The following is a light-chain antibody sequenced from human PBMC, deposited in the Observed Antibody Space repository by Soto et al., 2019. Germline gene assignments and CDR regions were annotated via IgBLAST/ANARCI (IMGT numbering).Light chain of an antibody. CDR2: EAT. CDR1: STDVGGSKY. CDR3: CSYTGTNGLV. Sequence: QSVLTQPASVSGSPGQSITISCTGTSTDVGGSKYVSWYQQHPGKAPKLIISEATNRPSGVSNRFSGSKSGNTASLTVSGLQAEDEADYYCCSYTGTNGLVFGGGTKLTVL. J-gene: IGLJ2*01. V-gene: IGLV2-14*01.